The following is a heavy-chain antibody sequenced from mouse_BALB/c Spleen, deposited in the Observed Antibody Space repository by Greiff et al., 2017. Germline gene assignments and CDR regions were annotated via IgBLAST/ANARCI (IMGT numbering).Heavy chain of an antibody. CDR2: IDPSDSYT. V-gene: IGHV1-69*02. Sequence: VQLQQPGAELVKPGASVKLSCKASGYTFTSYWMHWVKQRPGQGLEWIGEIDPSDSYTNYNQKFKGKATLTVDTSSSTAYMQFSSLTTEDSAIYYCARRGGSLYAMDYWGQGTSVTVSS. CDR3: ARRGGSLYAMDY. D-gene: IGHD3-1*01. J-gene: IGHJ4*01. CDR1: GYTFTSYW.